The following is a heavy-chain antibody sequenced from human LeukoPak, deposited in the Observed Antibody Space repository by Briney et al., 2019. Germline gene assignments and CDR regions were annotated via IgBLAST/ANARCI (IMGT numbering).Heavy chain of an antibody. CDR2: INPNSGGT. CDR3: ARAYSGGHYYYYMDV. J-gene: IGHJ6*03. CDR1: GYTFTGYY. D-gene: IGHD2-21*01. V-gene: IGHV1-2*02. Sequence: GASVKVSCKASGYTFTGYYMHWVRQAPGQGLEWMGWINPNSGGTNYAQKFQGRVTMTRDTSISTAYMELSRLRSDDTAVYYCARAYSGGHYYYYMDVWGKGTTVTVSS.